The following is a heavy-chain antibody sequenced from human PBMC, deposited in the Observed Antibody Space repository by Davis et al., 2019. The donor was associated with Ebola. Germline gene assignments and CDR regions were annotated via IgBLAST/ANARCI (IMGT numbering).Heavy chain of an antibody. CDR3: ARDPRRAYFGVAFDY. CDR1: GYTFTSYG. Sequence: AASVKVSCQASGYTFTSYGISWVRQAPGQGLEWMGWISAYNGNTNYAQKLQGRVTMTTDTSTSTAYMELRSLRSDDTAVYYCARDPRRAYFGVAFDYWGQGTLVTVSS. D-gene: IGHD3-3*01. J-gene: IGHJ4*02. CDR2: ISAYNGNT. V-gene: IGHV1-18*01.